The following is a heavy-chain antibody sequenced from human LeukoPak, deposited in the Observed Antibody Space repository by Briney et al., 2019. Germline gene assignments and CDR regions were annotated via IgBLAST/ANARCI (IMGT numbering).Heavy chain of an antibody. CDR2: ISYDGSNK. Sequence: GGSLRLSCAASGFTFSSYAMHWVRQAPGKGLEWVAVISYDGSNKYYADSVKGRFTISRDNSKNTLYLQMNSLRAEDTAVYYCARDESWYQLDYWGQGTLVTVSS. V-gene: IGHV3-30-3*01. CDR1: GFTFSSYA. CDR3: ARDESWYQLDY. D-gene: IGHD2-2*01. J-gene: IGHJ4*02.